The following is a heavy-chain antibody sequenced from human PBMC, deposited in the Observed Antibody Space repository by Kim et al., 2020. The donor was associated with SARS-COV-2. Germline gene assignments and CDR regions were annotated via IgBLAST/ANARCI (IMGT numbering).Heavy chain of an antibody. Sequence: GGSLRLSCAASGLFFRDYAMHWVRQAPGKGLEWVAIISHDGSRKHYTDSVKGRFTISRDEDRLVFLQMDSLRPEDTATYYCATDSARSGSYLDHWGQGTLVRVSS. J-gene: IGHJ4*02. CDR3: ATDSARSGSYLDH. CDR2: ISHDGSRK. V-gene: IGHV3-30*14. D-gene: IGHD3-10*01. CDR1: GLFFRDYA.